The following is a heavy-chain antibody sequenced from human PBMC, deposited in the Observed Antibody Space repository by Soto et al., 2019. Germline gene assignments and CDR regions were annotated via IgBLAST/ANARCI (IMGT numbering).Heavy chain of an antibody. V-gene: IGHV1-2*02. Sequence: ASVKVSCKASGYTFTGYYMHWVRQAPGQGLEWMGWINPNSGGTNYAQKFQCKVTMTRDTSISTAYMELRWLRSDDTAVDYCARGGRCSRTSCHRRYNYGMDDWGQGTTVTVAS. CDR2: INPNSGGT. CDR1: GYTFTGYY. CDR3: ARGGRCSRTSCHRRYNYGMDD. J-gene: IGHJ6*02. D-gene: IGHD2-2*02.